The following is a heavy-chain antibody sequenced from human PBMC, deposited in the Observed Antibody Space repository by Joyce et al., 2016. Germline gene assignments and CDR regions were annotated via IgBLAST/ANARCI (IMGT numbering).Heavy chain of an antibody. CDR3: AKILTATYSSGWFLDY. J-gene: IGHJ4*02. D-gene: IGHD6-25*01. CDR2: IYYDGIYK. CDR1: GLTLSNYG. V-gene: IGHV3-30*18. Sequence: QVQLVESGGGVVQPGRSLRLSCAASGLTLSNYGVHWVRQAPGKGLGWVAFIYYDGIYKYYADSVKGRFTISRDNSKNTVFLEMNSLRTEDTAVYYCAKILTATYSSGWFLDYWGQGTLVTVSS.